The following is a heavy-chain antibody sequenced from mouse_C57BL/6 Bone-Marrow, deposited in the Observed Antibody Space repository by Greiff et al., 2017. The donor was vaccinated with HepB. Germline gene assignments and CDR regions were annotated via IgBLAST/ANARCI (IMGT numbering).Heavy chain of an antibody. D-gene: IGHD1-1*01. CDR3: ARYYDSSRYFDY. CDR1: GYTLTSYW. J-gene: IGHJ2*01. CDR2: IYTGSGSI. Sequence: QVQLQQPGAELVKPGASVKMSCKASGYTLTSYWITWVKQRPGPGLEWIGEIYTGSGSINDNEKFKNKATLTVDTSSSTAYMQLSRLTSEDSAVYYCARYYDSSRYFDYWGQGTTLTVSS. V-gene: IGHV1-55*01.